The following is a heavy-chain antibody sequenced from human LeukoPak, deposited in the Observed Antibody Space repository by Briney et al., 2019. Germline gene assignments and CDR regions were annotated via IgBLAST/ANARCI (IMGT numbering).Heavy chain of an antibody. CDR1: GYTFTSYY. Sequence: GASVKVSCKASGYTFTSYYIHWVRQAPGQGLEWMGLINPSGGSTNYAQKFQGRVTMTRDTSTSTVYMELSSLRSEDTAVYYCAKEPVTIFGLVRTQTTKRPHRFDPWGQGTLVTVSS. V-gene: IGHV1-46*01. CDR3: AKEPVTIFGLVRTQTTKRPHRFDP. D-gene: IGHD3-3*01. J-gene: IGHJ5*02. CDR2: INPSGGST.